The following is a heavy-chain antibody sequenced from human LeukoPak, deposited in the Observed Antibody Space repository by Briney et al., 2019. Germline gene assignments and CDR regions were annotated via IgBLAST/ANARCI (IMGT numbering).Heavy chain of an antibody. CDR2: INPNSGGT. D-gene: IGHD1-26*01. J-gene: IGHJ4*02. Sequence: GASVKVSCKASGYTLPGYYMHWVRQAPGQGLEWLGWINPNSGGTNYAQKFQGRVTMTRDTSISTAYMELSRLRSDDTAVYYCARDFLVGATTFYFDYWGQGTLVTVSS. CDR1: GYTLPGYY. CDR3: ARDFLVGATTFYFDY. V-gene: IGHV1-2*02.